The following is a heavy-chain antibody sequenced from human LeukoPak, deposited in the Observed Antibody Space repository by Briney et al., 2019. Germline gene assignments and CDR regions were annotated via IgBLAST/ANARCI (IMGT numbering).Heavy chain of an antibody. CDR3: AKGVGDYYDF. Sequence: GGSLRLSCAASGLTFSTFAMGWLRQAPGKGLEWVSVMSGDSTIRYYADSVKGRFTISRDNSQNTLFLQMNSLRADDTAIYYCAKGVGDYYDFWGRGTLVTVSS. V-gene: IGHV3-23*01. D-gene: IGHD4-17*01. CDR1: GLTFSTFA. CDR2: MSGDSTIR. J-gene: IGHJ4*02.